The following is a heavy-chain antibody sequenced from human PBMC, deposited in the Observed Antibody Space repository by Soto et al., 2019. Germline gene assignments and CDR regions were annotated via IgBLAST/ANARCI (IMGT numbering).Heavy chain of an antibody. CDR1: GFTLRTYA. D-gene: IGHD6-19*01. Sequence: PGGSLRLSCAASGFTLRTYAMSWVRQAPGKGLEWVSGISGGASSTHYADSVKGRFTISRDNSKNTLFLLMNSLRVEESAVYYCVKEADSRGWSPRGGYWGLGTLVTVSS. CDR2: ISGGASST. J-gene: IGHJ4*02. CDR3: VKEADSRGWSPRGGY. V-gene: IGHV3-23*01.